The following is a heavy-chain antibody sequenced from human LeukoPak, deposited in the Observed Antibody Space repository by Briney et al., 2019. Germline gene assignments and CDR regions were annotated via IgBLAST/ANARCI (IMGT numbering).Heavy chain of an antibody. CDR1: GYTFTSYG. CDR2: ISAYNGNT. Sequence: ASVKVSCKASGYTFTSYGISWVRQAPGQGLEWMGWISAYNGNTNYAQKLQGGVTMTTDTSTSTAYMELRSLRSDDTAVYYCARDGLRGGSCSSTSCYPPGNWFDPWGQGTLVTVSS. J-gene: IGHJ5*02. V-gene: IGHV1-18*01. CDR3: ARDGLRGGSCSSTSCYPPGNWFDP. D-gene: IGHD2-2*01.